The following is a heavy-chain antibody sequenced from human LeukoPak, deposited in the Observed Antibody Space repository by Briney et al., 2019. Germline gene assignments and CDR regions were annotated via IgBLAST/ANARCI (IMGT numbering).Heavy chain of an antibody. CDR2: INPNSGGT. V-gene: IGHV1-2*02. CDR1: GYTSTGYY. Sequence: ASVKVSCKASGYTSTGYYMHWVRQAPGQGLEWMGWINPNSGGTNYAQKFQGRVTMTRDTSISTAYMELSRLRSDDTAVYYCARKRVYCSGGSCYSPIDYWGQGTLVTVSS. J-gene: IGHJ4*02. CDR3: ARKRVYCSGGSCYSPIDY. D-gene: IGHD2-15*01.